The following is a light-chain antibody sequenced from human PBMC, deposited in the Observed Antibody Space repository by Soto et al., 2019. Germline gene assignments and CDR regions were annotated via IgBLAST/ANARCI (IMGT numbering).Light chain of an antibody. J-gene: IGKJ1*01. CDR2: AAS. V-gene: IGKV3-15*01. CDR3: QQYHDWPWT. Sequence: ELVMTQSPATFSLSPGERATLSCRASQTVGSNLAWYQQKPGQPPRLAIYAASSRATGVPARFSGSGSGTEFTLTISSLQSEDFAVYYCQQYHDWPWTFGQGTKVDIK. CDR1: QTVGSN.